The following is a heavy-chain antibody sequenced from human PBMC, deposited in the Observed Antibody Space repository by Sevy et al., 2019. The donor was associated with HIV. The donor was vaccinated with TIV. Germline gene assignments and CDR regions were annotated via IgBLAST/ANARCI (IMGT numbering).Heavy chain of an antibody. J-gene: IGHJ4*02. V-gene: IGHV1-18*01. CDR3: ARDGRLAYGSGSYYENFDY. CDR1: GYTFTSYG. D-gene: IGHD3-10*01. CDR2: ISAYNGNT. Sequence: ASVKVSSKASGYTFTSYGISWVRQAPGQGLEWMGWISAYNGNTNYAQKLQGRVTMTTDTSTSTAYMELRSLRSDDTAVYYCARDGRLAYGSGSYYENFDYWGQGTLVTVSS.